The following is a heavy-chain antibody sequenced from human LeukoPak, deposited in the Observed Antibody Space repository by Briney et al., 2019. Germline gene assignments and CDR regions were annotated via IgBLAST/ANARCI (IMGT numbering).Heavy chain of an antibody. CDR1: GGTFSSYT. Sequence: ASVKVSCKASGGTFSSYTINWVRQAPGQGLESMGIINPSGGITTYSQKFQGRVTMTRDTSTRTVYMELNNLTSGDTAVYYCAKAEGYGARDYWGQGTLVTVSS. V-gene: IGHV1-46*01. J-gene: IGHJ4*02. D-gene: IGHD5-18*01. CDR3: AKAEGYGARDY. CDR2: INPSGGIT.